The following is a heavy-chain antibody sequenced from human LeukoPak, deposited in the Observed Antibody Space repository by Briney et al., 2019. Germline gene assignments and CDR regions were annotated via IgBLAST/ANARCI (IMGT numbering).Heavy chain of an antibody. Sequence: SETLSLTCAVYGGSFSGYYWSWIRQPPGKGLEWIGEINHSGSTNYNPSLKSRVTISVDTSKNQFSLKLSSVTAADTAVYYCARAYTPFYCSGGSCSAYYFDYWGEGTLVTVSS. CDR3: ARAYTPFYCSGGSCSAYYFDY. CDR2: INHSGST. D-gene: IGHD2-15*01. CDR1: GGSFSGYY. J-gene: IGHJ4*02. V-gene: IGHV4-34*01.